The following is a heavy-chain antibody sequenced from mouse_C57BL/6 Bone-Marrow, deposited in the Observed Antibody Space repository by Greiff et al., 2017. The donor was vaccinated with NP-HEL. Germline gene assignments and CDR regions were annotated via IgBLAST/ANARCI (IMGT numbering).Heavy chain of an antibody. V-gene: IGHV1-18*01. Sequence: EVQRVESGPELVKPGASVKIPCKPSEYTFTDYNMDWVKQSHGKSLEWIGDINPNNGGTIYNQKFKGKATLTVDKSSSTAYMELRSLTSEDTAVYYCARWGGSWFAYWGQGTLVTVSA. CDR2: INPNNGGT. CDR1: EYTFTDYN. J-gene: IGHJ3*01. D-gene: IGHD1-1*02. CDR3: ARWGGSWFAY.